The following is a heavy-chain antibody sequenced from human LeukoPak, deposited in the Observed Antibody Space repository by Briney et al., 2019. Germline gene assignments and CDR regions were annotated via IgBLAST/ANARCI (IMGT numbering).Heavy chain of an antibody. D-gene: IGHD4-23*01. CDR1: GGTFSSYA. CDR2: IIPIFGTA. V-gene: IGHV1-69*06. J-gene: IGHJ4*02. Sequence: SVKVSCKASGGTFSSYAISWVRQAPGQGLEWMGGIIPIFGTANYAQKFQGRVTITADKSTSTAYMELSRLRSDDTAVYYCARSPRVARRGFDYWGQGTLVTVSS. CDR3: ARSPRVARRGFDY.